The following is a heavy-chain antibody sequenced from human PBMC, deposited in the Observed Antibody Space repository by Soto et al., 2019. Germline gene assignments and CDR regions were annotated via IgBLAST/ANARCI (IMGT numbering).Heavy chain of an antibody. CDR2: ISGSGSTI. D-gene: IGHD3-22*01. J-gene: IGHJ4*02. Sequence: GGSLRLSCAASGFTFSSYAVSWVRQAPGKGPEWISSISGSGSTIYYADSVKGRFTISRDNSKNTLYLQMSSLRAEDTAVYYCAKVFYYYDSSGYYYFDYWGQGPLATPSS. CDR3: AKVFYYYDSSGYYYFDY. V-gene: IGHV3-23*01. CDR1: GFTFSSYA.